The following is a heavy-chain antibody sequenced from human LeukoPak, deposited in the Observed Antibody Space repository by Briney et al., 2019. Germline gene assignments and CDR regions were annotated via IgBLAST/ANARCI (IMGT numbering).Heavy chain of an antibody. V-gene: IGHV3-30*04. D-gene: IGHD2-21*01. J-gene: IGHJ5*02. CDR1: GFTFTNYM. Sequence: GGSLRLSCAASGFTFTNYMMHWVRQAPGKGLEWVAVILEDGRIQHYADSVQGRFTISRDNSKNTLFLQMNSLRTEDTAVYYCARDGVEFYNWFDPWGQGTLVTVSS. CDR2: ILEDGRIQ. CDR3: ARDGVEFYNWFDP.